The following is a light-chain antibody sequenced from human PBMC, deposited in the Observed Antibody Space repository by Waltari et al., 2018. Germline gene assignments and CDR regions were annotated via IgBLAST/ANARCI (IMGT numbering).Light chain of an antibody. CDR2: LNSDGSH. J-gene: IGLJ1*01. CDR1: SGHSTFA. CDR3: AAWDDSLNGLYV. V-gene: IGLV4-69*01. Sequence: QLVVTQSPSASAPLGASVKLTCTLTSGHSTFAIAWHQQQPGKGPRYLMSLNSDGSHSRGDGIPDRFSGSSSGAERYLTISSLESEDEADYYCAAWDDSLNGLYVFGTGTKVTVL.